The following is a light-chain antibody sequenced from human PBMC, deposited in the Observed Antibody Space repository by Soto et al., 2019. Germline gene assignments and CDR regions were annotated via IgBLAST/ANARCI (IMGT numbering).Light chain of an antibody. CDR2: GAS. CDR3: QQYSTSLT. V-gene: IGKV3-20*01. Sequence: EIVLTQSPGTLSLSPGERDTLSCRASQSVSSSYLAWYQQKPGQAPRLLIHGASHRATGIPDRFSGSGSGTDFTLTISRLEPEDFAVYSCQQYSTSLTFGGGTKVDIK. CDR1: QSVSSSY. J-gene: IGKJ4*01.